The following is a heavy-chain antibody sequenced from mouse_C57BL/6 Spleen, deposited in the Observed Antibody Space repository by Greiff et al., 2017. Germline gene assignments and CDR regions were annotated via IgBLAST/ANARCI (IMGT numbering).Heavy chain of an antibody. Sequence: EVQLQESGPELVKPGASVKISCKASGYSFTGYYMNWVKQSPEKSLEWIGEINPSTGGTTYNQKFKAKATLTVDKSSSTAYMQLKSLTSEDSAVYYCASSPLQGFAYWGQGTLVTVSA. CDR2: INPSTGGT. D-gene: IGHD6-1*01. J-gene: IGHJ3*01. CDR3: ASSPLQGFAY. CDR1: GYSFTGYY. V-gene: IGHV1-42*01.